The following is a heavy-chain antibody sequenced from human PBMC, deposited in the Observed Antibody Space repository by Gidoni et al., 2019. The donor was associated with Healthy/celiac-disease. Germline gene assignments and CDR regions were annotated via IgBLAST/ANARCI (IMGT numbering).Heavy chain of an antibody. J-gene: IGHJ4*02. CDR1: GFTFSSYA. CDR2: ISYDGSNK. D-gene: IGHD1-26*01. CDR3: ARDSWELLGGGCFDY. Sequence: QVQLVESGGGVVQPGRSLRLSCAASGFTFSSYAMHWVRQAPGKGLEWVAVISYDGSNKYYADSVKGRFTISRDNSKNTLYLQMNSLRAEDTAVYYCARDSWELLGGGCFDYWGQGTLVTVSS. V-gene: IGHV3-30-3*01.